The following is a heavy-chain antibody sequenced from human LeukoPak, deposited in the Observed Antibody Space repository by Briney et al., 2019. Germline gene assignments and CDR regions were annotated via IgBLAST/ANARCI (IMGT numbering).Heavy chain of an antibody. J-gene: IGHJ3*02. V-gene: IGHV3-7*01. D-gene: IGHD3-16*02. CDR1: GVTLYTYW. CDR2: IKHDGSEI. Sequence: GGSLRLSCAASGVTLYTYWMNWVRQAPGKGLEWVANIKHDGSEIYYVDSVRGRFTISRDNAKNTLYLQMNSLRAEDTAVYYCATGNYHGFDIWGQGTMVTVSS. CDR3: ATGNYHGFDI.